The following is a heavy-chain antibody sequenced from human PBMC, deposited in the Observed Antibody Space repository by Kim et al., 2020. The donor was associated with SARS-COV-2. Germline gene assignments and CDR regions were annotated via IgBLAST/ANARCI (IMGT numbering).Heavy chain of an antibody. Sequence: GGSLRLSCAASGFTFSSYAMSWVRQAPGKGLEWVSAISGSGGSTYYADSVKGRFTISRDNSKNTLYLQMNSLRAEDTAVYYCAKATRKPPYSSSWYSPPRYYYYGMDVWGQGTTVTVSS. CDR2: ISGSGGST. D-gene: IGHD6-13*01. CDR1: GFTFSSYA. V-gene: IGHV3-23*01. CDR3: AKATRKPPYSSSWYSPPRYYYYGMDV. J-gene: IGHJ6*02.